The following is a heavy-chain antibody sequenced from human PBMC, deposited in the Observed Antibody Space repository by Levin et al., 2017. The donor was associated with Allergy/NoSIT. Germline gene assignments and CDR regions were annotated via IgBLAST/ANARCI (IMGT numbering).Heavy chain of an antibody. CDR1: GGTPESYT. D-gene: IGHD3-16*01. CDR2: IIPIFGVT. Sequence: SVKVSCKTAGGTPESYTFHWVRQAPGQGLEWMGRIIPIFGVTDLAQKFQGKVAISADISTNTVYMDMSSLTSEDTAVYYCAGGLRGIMQYYGMDVWGQGTTVTVSS. V-gene: IGHV1-69*02. J-gene: IGHJ6*02. CDR3: AGGLRGIMQYYGMDV.